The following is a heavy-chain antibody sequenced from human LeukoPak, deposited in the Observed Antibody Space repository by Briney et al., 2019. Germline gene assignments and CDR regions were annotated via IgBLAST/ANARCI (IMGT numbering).Heavy chain of an antibody. J-gene: IGHJ6*03. CDR3: ARDCDFWSGYYYYMDV. Sequence: ASVKVSCKASGYTFTSYYMHWVRQAPGQGLEWMGIFNPSGGSTSYAQKFQGRVTMTRDMSTSTVYMELSSLRSEDTAVYYCARDCDFWSGYYYYMDVWGKGTTVTVSS. D-gene: IGHD3-3*01. CDR1: GYTFTSYY. CDR2: FNPSGGST. V-gene: IGHV1-46*01.